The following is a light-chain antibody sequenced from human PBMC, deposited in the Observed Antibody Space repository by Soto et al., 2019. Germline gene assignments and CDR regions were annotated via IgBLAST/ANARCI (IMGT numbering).Light chain of an antibody. CDR3: LQDYNYPRT. Sequence: AIQMTQSPSSRSASVGDRVTITCRASQDIRNDLGWYQQKPGKAPKLLIFGASSLPSGVPSRFSGNRSGTDFTLTISSLQLEDFATYYCLQDYNYPRTFGQGTKVEIK. V-gene: IGKV1-6*01. CDR2: GAS. CDR1: QDIRND. J-gene: IGKJ1*01.